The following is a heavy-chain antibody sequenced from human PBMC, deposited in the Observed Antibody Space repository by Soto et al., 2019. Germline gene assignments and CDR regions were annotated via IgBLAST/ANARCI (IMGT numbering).Heavy chain of an antibody. CDR3: VRDQSPSTGWRGMDV. D-gene: IGHD6-19*01. Sequence: ASVKVSCKASGYTFTDYYMHWVRQAPGQGLEWMGWINPNSGGTNYAQKFQGRVTMTRDTSISPAYMELNRLRSDDTAVCYCVRDQSPSTGWRGMDVWGQGTTVTVSS. V-gene: IGHV1-2*02. CDR1: GYTFTDYY. J-gene: IGHJ6*02. CDR2: INPNSGGT.